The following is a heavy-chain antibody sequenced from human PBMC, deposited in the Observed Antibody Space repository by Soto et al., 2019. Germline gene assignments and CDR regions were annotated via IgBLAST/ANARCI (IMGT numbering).Heavy chain of an antibody. V-gene: IGHV3-23*01. D-gene: IGHD1-1*01. CDR2: ISGSGGST. CDR1: GFTFSSYA. J-gene: IGHJ4*02. CDR3: ATDTRLPEPGGHFDY. Sequence: GVSLRLSCSASGFTFSSYAMSWVRQAPGKGLEWVSAISGSGGSTYYADSVKGRFTISRDNSKNTLYLQMNSLRAEDTAVYYCATDTRLPEPGGHFDYWGQGPLVTVSS.